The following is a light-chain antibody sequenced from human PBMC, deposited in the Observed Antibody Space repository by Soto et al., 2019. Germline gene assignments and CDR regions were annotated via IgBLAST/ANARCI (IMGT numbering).Light chain of an antibody. J-gene: IGKJ1*01. CDR2: GAS. CDR1: QSVNSAY. Sequence: EIVLTQSPGTLSLSPGERATLSCRASQSVNSAYLAWYQQKPGQAPRLLIYGASNRATGTPARFSGSGSGTDFTLTISRLDPEDFAVYYCQQRSNWPGTFGQGTKVDIK. V-gene: IGKV3D-20*02. CDR3: QQRSNWPGT.